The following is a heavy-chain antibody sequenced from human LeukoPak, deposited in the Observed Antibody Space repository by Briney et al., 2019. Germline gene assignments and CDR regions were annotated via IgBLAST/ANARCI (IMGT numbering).Heavy chain of an antibody. Sequence: GGSLRLSCAASGFTFSNYGMNWVRQAPGKGLEWVGRIKSKTFGGTTDYAAPVKGRFTIPRDDSKNTLYLHMNTLKTEDTAIYYCTTLGAFDYWGQGTLVTVSS. V-gene: IGHV3-15*01. D-gene: IGHD3-16*01. CDR1: GFTFSNYG. CDR2: IKSKTFGGTT. CDR3: TTLGAFDY. J-gene: IGHJ4*02.